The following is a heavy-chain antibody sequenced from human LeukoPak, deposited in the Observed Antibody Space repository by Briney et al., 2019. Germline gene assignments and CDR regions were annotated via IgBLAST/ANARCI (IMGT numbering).Heavy chain of an antibody. CDR1: GFTFDYYG. CDR2: INWNGGST. V-gene: IGHV3-20*04. J-gene: IGHJ6*03. Sequence: GGSLRLSCAASGFTFDYYGMSWVRQAPGKGLDWVSGINWNGGSTGDADYVKGRFTISRDNAKNSLYLQMNSMRAEDTALYYCARDQHYMDVWGTGTTVTVSS. CDR3: ARDQHYMDV.